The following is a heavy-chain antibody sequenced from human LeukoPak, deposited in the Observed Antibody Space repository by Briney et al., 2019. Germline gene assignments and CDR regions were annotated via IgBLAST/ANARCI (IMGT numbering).Heavy chain of an antibody. CDR2: IYSGGSA. J-gene: IGHJ3*02. V-gene: IGHV3-53*01. CDR3: ARDRRTTATTRMAFDI. D-gene: IGHD4-17*01. CDR1: GFTVSSNY. Sequence: PGGSLRLSCAASGFTVSSNYMSWVRQAPGKGLEWVSVIYSGGSAYYADSVKGRFTISRHNSKNTLYLQMNSLRAEDTAVYYCARDRRTTATTRMAFDIWGQGTMVTVSP.